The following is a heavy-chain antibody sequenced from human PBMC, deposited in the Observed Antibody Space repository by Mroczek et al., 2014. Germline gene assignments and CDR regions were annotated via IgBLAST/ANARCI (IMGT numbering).Heavy chain of an antibody. CDR2: INHSGST. CDR1: GGSFSGYY. Sequence: QVQLQQWGAGLLKPSETLSLTCAVYGGSFSGYYWSWIRQPPGKGLEWIGEINHSGSTNYNPSLKSRVTISIDTSKNQFSLKLSSVTAADTAVYYCARGSGVVPAASFSLYMDVWGKGTTVTVSS. J-gene: IGHJ6*03. D-gene: IGHD2-2*01. CDR3: ARGSGVVPAASFSLYMDV. V-gene: IGHV4-34*01.